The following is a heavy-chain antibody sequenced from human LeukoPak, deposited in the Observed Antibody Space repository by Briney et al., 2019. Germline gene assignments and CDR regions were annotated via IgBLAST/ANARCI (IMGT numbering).Heavy chain of an antibody. V-gene: IGHV1-8*01. CDR2: MNPNSGNT. CDR3: ARDPGGGYYFDY. CDR1: GYTFTSYD. D-gene: IGHD2-8*02. Sequence: ASVKVSCKASGYTFTSYDINWVRQATGQGLEWMGWMNPNSGNTGYAQKFQGRVTITADESTSTAYMELSSLRSEDTAVYYCARDPGGGYYFDYWGQGTLVTVSS. J-gene: IGHJ4*02.